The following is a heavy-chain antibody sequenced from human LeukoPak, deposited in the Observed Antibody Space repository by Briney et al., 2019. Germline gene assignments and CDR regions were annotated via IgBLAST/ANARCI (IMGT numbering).Heavy chain of an antibody. CDR2: IYSSGST. Sequence: SETLSLTCTVSGGSISDYYWSWIRQPAGKGLEWIGRIYSSGSTNYNPSLKSRVTIPVDKSKNQFSLKMTSVTAADTAVYYCARMVQGYSSVWPETGNNWFDPWGQGTLVTVSS. J-gene: IGHJ5*02. CDR3: ARMVQGYSSVWPETGNNWFDP. CDR1: GGSISDYY. V-gene: IGHV4-4*07. D-gene: IGHD6-19*01.